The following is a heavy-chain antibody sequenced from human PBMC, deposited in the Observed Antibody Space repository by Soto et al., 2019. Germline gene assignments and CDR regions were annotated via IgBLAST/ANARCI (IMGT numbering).Heavy chain of an antibody. J-gene: IGHJ3*02. CDR2: ISDSGGTT. Sequence: EVQLMESGGGLIQPGGSLRLSCAASGFTFEHYAMNWVRQAPGKGLEWVSIISDSGGTTYYTDSVKGRFTISRDNSKNTLYLQVNGPGDEDTAVYYCAKVLGGGVGALDIWGQGTMVIVSS. V-gene: IGHV3-23*01. CDR3: AKVLGGGVGALDI. D-gene: IGHD3-16*01. CDR1: GFTFEHYA.